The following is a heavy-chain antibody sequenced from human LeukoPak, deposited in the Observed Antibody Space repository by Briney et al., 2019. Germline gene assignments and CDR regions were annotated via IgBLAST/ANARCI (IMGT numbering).Heavy chain of an antibody. CDR3: ARASIAAAGTGLGDY. J-gene: IGHJ4*02. CDR2: IYYRGGT. V-gene: IGHV4-59*01. CDR1: GGSLSIYY. Sequence: SETLSLTCTLSGGSLSIYYRSWIREPPRKGLEWIGYIYYRGGTNYNPSHKSRVTISVDTSKIQFSLKLSSVTAADTAVYYCARASIAAAGTGLGDYWGQGTLVTVSS. D-gene: IGHD6-13*01.